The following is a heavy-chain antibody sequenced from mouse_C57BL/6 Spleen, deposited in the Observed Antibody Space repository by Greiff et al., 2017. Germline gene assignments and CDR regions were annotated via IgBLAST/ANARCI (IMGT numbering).Heavy chain of an antibody. CDR3: ARGYDPYYFDY. V-gene: IGHV1-69*01. J-gene: IGHJ2*01. Sequence: QLQQPGAELVMPGASVKLSCKASGYTFTSYWMHWVKQRPGQGLEWIGEIDPSDSYTNYNQKFKGKSTLTVDKSSSTAYMQLSSLTSEDSAVYYCARGYDPYYFDYWGQGTTLTVSS. CDR1: GYTFTSYW. D-gene: IGHD2-3*01. CDR2: IDPSDSYT.